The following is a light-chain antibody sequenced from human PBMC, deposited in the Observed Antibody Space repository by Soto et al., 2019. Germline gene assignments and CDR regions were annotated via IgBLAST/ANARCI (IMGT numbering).Light chain of an antibody. Sequence: EIVLTQSPGTLSLSPGDRATLSCRASQRVSNSYLAWYQQKPGQAPRLLIYDASTRAAGVPDRVTGGGSWTDFTLTINALEPEDFALYFCQQYERPPFDFGQGTRLEI. CDR2: DAS. CDR3: QQYERPPFD. CDR1: QRVSNSY. J-gene: IGKJ2*01. V-gene: IGKV3-20*01.